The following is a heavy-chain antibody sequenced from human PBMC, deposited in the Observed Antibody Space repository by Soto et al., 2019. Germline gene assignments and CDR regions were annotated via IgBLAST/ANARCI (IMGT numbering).Heavy chain of an antibody. CDR1: GFTFSDYA. Sequence: PGGCLRLSCTASGFTFSDYAIHWVSQAPGKGLEWVAVISYDGSHKYYADAVKGRFTVSRDNSKNTLYLQMNSLRAEDTAMYYCAKDMDYDSRGYYPKYFDYWGHGALVTVSS. CDR3: AKDMDYDSRGYYPKYFDY. CDR2: ISYDGSHK. J-gene: IGHJ4*01. V-gene: IGHV3-30-3*01. D-gene: IGHD3-22*01.